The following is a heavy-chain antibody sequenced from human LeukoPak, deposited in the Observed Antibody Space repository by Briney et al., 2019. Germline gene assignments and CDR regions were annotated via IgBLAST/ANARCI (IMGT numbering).Heavy chain of an antibody. CDR1: GFTFSNYA. J-gene: IGHJ4*02. Sequence: GASLRLSCAASGFTFSNYAMSWVRQAPGKGLEWVSAILGSGGSTYYADSVKGRFTISRNNSKNTLYLQMNSLRAEDTAVYYCARDNDGYFDYWGQGTLVTVSS. CDR2: ILGSGGST. V-gene: IGHV3-23*01. D-gene: IGHD2-8*01. CDR3: ARDNDGYFDY.